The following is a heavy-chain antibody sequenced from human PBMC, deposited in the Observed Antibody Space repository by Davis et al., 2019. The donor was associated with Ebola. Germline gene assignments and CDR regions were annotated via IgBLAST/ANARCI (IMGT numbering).Heavy chain of an antibody. J-gene: IGHJ6*04. D-gene: IGHD6-19*01. CDR1: GFTFSSYA. Sequence: GESLKISCAASGFTFSSYAMSWVRQAPGKGLEWVSSISSSGGTTYYTDSVKGRFTISRDNAKNTLYLQMNSLRAEDTAVYYCAKGVRIAVADIMDVWGKGTTVTVSS. CDR2: ISSSGGTT. CDR3: AKGVRIAVADIMDV. V-gene: IGHV3-23*01.